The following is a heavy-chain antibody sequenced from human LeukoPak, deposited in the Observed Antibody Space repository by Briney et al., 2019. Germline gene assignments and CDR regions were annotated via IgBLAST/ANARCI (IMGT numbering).Heavy chain of an antibody. D-gene: IGHD6-13*01. J-gene: IGHJ4*02. CDR1: GFTFSSYS. CDR3: ASSAAARTDY. V-gene: IGHV3-48*04. CDR2: ISSSSSTI. Sequence: GGSLRLSCAASGFTFSSYSMNWVRQAPGKGLEWVSYISSSSSTIYYADSVKGRFTISRDNAKNSLYLQMNSLRAEDTAVYYCASSAAARTDYWGQGTLVTVSS.